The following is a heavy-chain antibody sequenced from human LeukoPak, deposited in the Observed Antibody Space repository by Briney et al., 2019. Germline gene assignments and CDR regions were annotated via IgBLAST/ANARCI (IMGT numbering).Heavy chain of an antibody. Sequence: ASVKVSCKASGYTFTGYYMHWVRQAPGQGLEWMGRINPNSGGTNYAQKFQGRVTMTRDTSISTAYMEVSRLRSDDTAMYYCARSYGDSGNHFYYMDVWGKGTTVTVSS. CDR3: ARSYGDSGNHFYYMDV. V-gene: IGHV1-2*06. J-gene: IGHJ6*03. CDR1: GYTFTGYY. D-gene: IGHD4-17*01. CDR2: INPNSGGT.